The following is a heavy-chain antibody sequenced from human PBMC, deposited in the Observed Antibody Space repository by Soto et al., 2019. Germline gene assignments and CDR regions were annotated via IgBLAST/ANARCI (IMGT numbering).Heavy chain of an antibody. CDR3: ARDYSSSWGSYGMDV. CDR2: IYYSGST. Sequence: PSETLSLTCTVSGGSVSSGSYYWSWIRQPPGKGLEWIGYIYYSGSTNYNPSLKSRVTISVDTSKNQFSLKLSSVTAADTAGYYCARDYSSSWGSYGMDVWGQGTTVTVSS. CDR1: GGSVSSGSYY. J-gene: IGHJ6*01. D-gene: IGHD6-13*01. V-gene: IGHV4-61*01.